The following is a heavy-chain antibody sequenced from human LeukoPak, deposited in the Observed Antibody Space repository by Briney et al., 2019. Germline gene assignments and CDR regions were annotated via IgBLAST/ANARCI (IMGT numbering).Heavy chain of an antibody. CDR1: GFTFSTYP. CDR2: ISYDGSNK. J-gene: IGHJ4*02. V-gene: IGHV3-30*04. CDR3: ARGRSALYEDY. D-gene: IGHD6-19*01. Sequence: GGSLRLSGVASGFTFSTYPMHWVRQAPGKGLEWVAVISYDGSNKYYADSVKGRFTISRDNSKNTLYLQMNSLRAEDTAVYYCARGRSALYEDYWGQGTLVTVSS.